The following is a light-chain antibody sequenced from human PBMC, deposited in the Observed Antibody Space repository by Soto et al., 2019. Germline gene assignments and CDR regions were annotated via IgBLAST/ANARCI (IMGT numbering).Light chain of an antibody. V-gene: IGLV2-14*03. CDR3: SSYTSSSTPFV. CDR2: DVS. Sequence: CVLTQPASVSGAPGQSITISCTGTRSDFGGYNYVSWYQQHPGKAPKLMIYDVSDRPSGVSNRFSGSKSGNTASLTISGFQAEDEADYFCSSYTSSSTPFVFGTGTKVTVL. CDR1: RSDFGGYNY. J-gene: IGLJ1*01.